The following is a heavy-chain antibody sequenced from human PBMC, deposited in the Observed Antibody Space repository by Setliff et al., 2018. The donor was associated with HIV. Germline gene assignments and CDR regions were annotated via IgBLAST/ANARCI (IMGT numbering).Heavy chain of an antibody. CDR2: IFHTGST. J-gene: IGHJ6*03. V-gene: IGHV4-38-2*01. Sequence: SETLSLTCAVSGYSVSSGYFWGWIRQPPGKGLEWIGSIFHTGSTYYNPSLKSRVTISVDTSKNQFSLKVTSVTAADTAVYYCTRHAGRENQLPHTYYYYMDVWGKGATVTVSS. CDR3: TRHAGRENQLPHTYYYYMDV. D-gene: IGHD2-2*01. CDR1: GYSVSSGYF.